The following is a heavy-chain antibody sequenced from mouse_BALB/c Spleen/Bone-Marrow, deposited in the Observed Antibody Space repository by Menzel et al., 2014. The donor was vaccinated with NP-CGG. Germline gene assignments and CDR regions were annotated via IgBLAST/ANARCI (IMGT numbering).Heavy chain of an antibody. V-gene: IGHV1-9*01. J-gene: IGHJ2*01. CDR1: GYTFSSYW. CDR3: ARYYRYDY. Sequence: VMLVESGAELMKPGASVKISCKATGYTFSSYWIEWVRQRPGHGLEWIGEILPGSGSTNYNEKFKGKATFTADTSSNTAYMQLSSLTSEDSAVYYCARYYRYDYWGQDTTLTVSS. CDR2: ILPGSGST. D-gene: IGHD2-14*01.